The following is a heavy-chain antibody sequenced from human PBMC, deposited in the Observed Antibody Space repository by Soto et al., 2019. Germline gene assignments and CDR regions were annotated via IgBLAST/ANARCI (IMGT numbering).Heavy chain of an antibody. CDR1: GASVSRYY. V-gene: IGHV4-59*02. Sequence: QVQLQESGPGLVKPSETLSLTCTVSGASVSRYYVAWIRQSPGKGLEWIGFLYSSGSTNYNSSLMSRVTISVDTSKTQFSLRLSSVTAADTAVYYCARRVSAYYDFWGQGTRVTVSS. CDR2: LYSSGST. D-gene: IGHD2-8*01. J-gene: IGHJ4*02. CDR3: ARRVSAYYDF.